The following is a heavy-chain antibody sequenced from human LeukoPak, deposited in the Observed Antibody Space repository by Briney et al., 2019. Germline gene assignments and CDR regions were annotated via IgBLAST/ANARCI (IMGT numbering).Heavy chain of an antibody. CDR2: ISGIGGST. CDR1: GFTLSIYA. D-gene: IGHD2-2*01. V-gene: IGHV3-23*01. J-gene: IGHJ6*02. Sequence: LRGRSLRLSCAAAGFTLSIYAVSWVRQAQGKWLEWVSAISGIGGSTYYADSVKGRFTISRDNSKNTLYLQMNSLRAEDTAVYYCAKVGCSSTNCRGYYYGMDVWGQGTTVTVSS. CDR3: AKVGCSSTNCRGYYYGMDV.